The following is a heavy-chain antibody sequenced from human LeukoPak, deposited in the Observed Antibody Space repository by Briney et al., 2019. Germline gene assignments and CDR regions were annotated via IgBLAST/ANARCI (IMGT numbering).Heavy chain of an antibody. J-gene: IGHJ4*02. CDR2: LRGDGST. CDR3: AKASWVSNGDAVL. Sequence: GGSLRLSCAASGFTFSSYALSWVRQAPARGLEWVSSLRGDGSTFYADSVKGRFTLSRDESRNTVYFQLNSLRVEDTAVYYCAKASWVSNGDAVLWGQGTLVTVFS. D-gene: IGHD1-1*01. CDR1: GFTFSSYA. V-gene: IGHV3-23*01.